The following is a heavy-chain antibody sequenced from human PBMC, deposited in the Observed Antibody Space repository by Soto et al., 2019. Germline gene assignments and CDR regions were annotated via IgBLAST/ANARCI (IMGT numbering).Heavy chain of an antibody. J-gene: IGHJ6*02. CDR3: ARGNDYYYYRMDV. CDR1: GFTFSSYD. Sequence: EVQLVESGGGLVQPGGSLRLSCAASGFTFSSYDMHWVRQATGKGLEWVSAIGTAGDTYYPGSVKGRFTISRENAKNSLYLQMNSLRAGDTAVYYCARGNDYYYYRMDVWGPGNTVHVSS. CDR2: IGTAGDT. V-gene: IGHV3-13*01.